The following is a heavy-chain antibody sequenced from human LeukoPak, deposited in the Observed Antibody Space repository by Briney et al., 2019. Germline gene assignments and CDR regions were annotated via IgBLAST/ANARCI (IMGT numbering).Heavy chain of an antibody. Sequence: EASVKVSCKASGYTFTTHGISWVRQAPGQGLEWMGWISVYNGNTNYAQKFQGRVTMTTDTSTSTAYMEVRTLRFDDTAVYYCVRDIGTSLYLHDYWGQGTLVTVSS. CDR1: GYTFTTHG. D-gene: IGHD6-13*01. CDR2: ISVYNGNT. J-gene: IGHJ4*02. V-gene: IGHV1-18*01. CDR3: VRDIGTSLYLHDY.